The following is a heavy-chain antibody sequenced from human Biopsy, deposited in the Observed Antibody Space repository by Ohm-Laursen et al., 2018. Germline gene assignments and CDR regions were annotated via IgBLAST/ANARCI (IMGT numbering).Heavy chain of an antibody. V-gene: IGHV1-2*02. CDR3: TRGGYYYDSLAYYYWFDP. CDR2: INAKTGDT. J-gene: IGHJ5*02. CDR1: GYTFTSYN. Sequence: ASVKVSCKASGYTFTSYNVHWVRQAPGQGLEWMGWINAKTGDTNYAQKFQGRVTMTRDTSISKAYVDLSSLRSDDTVVYYCTRGGYYYDSLAYYYWFDPWGQGTLVTVSS. D-gene: IGHD3-22*01.